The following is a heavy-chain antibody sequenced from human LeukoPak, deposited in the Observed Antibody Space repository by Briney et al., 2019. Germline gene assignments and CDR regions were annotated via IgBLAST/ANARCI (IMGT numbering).Heavy chain of an antibody. CDR3: AKDIRGYSYGPFDY. J-gene: IGHJ4*02. V-gene: IGHV3-33*06. Sequence: GGSLRLSCAASGFTFSSYGMHWVRQAPGKGLEWVAVIWYDGSNKYYADSVKGRFTIPRDNSKNTLYLQMNSLRAEDTAVYYCAKDIRGYSYGPFDYWGQGTLVTVSS. D-gene: IGHD5-18*01. CDR1: GFTFSSYG. CDR2: IWYDGSNK.